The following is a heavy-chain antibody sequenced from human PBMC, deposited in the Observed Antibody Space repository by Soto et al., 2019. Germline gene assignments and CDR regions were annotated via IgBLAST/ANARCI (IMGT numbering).Heavy chain of an antibody. D-gene: IGHD2-15*01. CDR3: ASESCSGRSCPLYYGMDV. CDR2: INAGNGNT. V-gene: IGHV1-3*01. CDR1: GYTPPSDA. J-gene: IGHJ6*02. Sequence: GAPVQVSCKASGYTPPSDAIRWVPQAPRQRLEWMGWINAGNGNTKYSQKFQGRVTITRDTSASTAYMELSSVRSEDTAVYYCASESCSGRSCPLYYGMDVWGQGTTVTVS.